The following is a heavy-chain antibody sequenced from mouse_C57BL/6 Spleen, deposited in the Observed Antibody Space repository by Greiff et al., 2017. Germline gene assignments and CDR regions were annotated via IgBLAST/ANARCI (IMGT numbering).Heavy chain of an antibody. CDR2: IYPRDGST. CDR1: GYTFTSYD. J-gene: IGHJ2*01. D-gene: IGHD1-1*01. CDR3: VRAPYYYGSSYFDY. V-gene: IGHV1-85*01. Sequence: QVQLQQSGPELVKPGASVKLSCKASGYTFTSYDINWVKQRPGQGLEWIGWIYPRDGSTKYNEKFKGKATLTVDTSSSTAYMELHSLTSEDPAVYFCVRAPYYYGSSYFDYWGQGTTLTVSS.